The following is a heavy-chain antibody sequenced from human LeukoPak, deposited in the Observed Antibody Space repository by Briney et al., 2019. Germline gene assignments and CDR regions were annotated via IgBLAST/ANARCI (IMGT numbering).Heavy chain of an antibody. CDR1: GGSFSGYY. J-gene: IGHJ4*02. V-gene: IGHV3-53*01. Sequence: ETLSLTCAVYGGSFSGYYWSWVRQAPGKGLEWVSVIYSGGSTYYADSVKGRFTISRDNSKNTLYLQMNSLRAEDTAVYYCARTKYGDYGDDWGQGTLVTVSS. CDR3: ARTKYGDYGDD. CDR2: IYSGGST. D-gene: IGHD4-17*01.